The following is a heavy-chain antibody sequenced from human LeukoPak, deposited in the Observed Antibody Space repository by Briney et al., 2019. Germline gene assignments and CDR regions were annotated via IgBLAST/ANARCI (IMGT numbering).Heavy chain of an antibody. D-gene: IGHD2-2*01. V-gene: IGHV3-23*01. CDR3: AKDMGYCSSATCYGLDY. CDR2: VSGGGGTT. J-gene: IGHJ4*02. CDR1: GSTFSSYA. Sequence: GGSLRLSCAASGSTFSSYAMSWVRQAPGKGLEWVSTVSGGGGTTYYADSVKGRFTISRDNSKNTLFLQMNSLRAEDTAIYYCAKDMGYCSSATCYGLDYWGRGTLVTVSS.